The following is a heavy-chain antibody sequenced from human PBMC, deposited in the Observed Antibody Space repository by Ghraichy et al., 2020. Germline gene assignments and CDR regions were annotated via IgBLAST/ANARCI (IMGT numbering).Heavy chain of an antibody. CDR3: ARVAGGVDN. V-gene: IGHV1-18*01. J-gene: IGHJ6*01. CDR2: ISTYNGIT. Sequence: ASVKVSCKASGYTFTDFGISWVRQAPGQGLEWLGWISTYNGITDYAQMFQGRVTMTTDTSTSTAYMELRSLKSDDTAVYFCARVAGGVDNWGLGTTV. CDR1: GYTFTDFG. D-gene: IGHD3-10*01.